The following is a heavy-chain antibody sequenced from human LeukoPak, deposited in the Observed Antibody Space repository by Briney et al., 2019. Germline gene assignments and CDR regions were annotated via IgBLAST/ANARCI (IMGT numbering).Heavy chain of an antibody. CDR2: ISYDGSNK. V-gene: IGHV3-30*04. D-gene: IGHD4-17*01. J-gene: IGHJ5*02. Sequence: GTSLRLSCAASGFTFISYAIHWVRQAPGKGLEWVAVISYDGSNKYYADSVKGRFTISRDNSKNTLYLQMNSLRAEDTAVYYCARNDYGDYGWFDPWGQGTLVTVSS. CDR1: GFTFISYA. CDR3: ARNDYGDYGWFDP.